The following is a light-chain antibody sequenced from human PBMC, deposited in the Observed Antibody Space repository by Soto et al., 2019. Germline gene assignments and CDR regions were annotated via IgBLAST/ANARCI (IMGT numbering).Light chain of an antibody. CDR3: CSYAGSYTFVV. CDR2: DVS. V-gene: IGLV2-11*01. J-gene: IGLJ2*01. Sequence: QSALTQPRSVSGSPGQSVTISCTGTSSDVGGYNYVSWYQQHPGKAPKLMIYDVSKRPSGVPDRFSGSKSGNTASLTISGXXAEDEADYYCCSYAGSYTFVVFGGGTKLTVL. CDR1: SSDVGGYNY.